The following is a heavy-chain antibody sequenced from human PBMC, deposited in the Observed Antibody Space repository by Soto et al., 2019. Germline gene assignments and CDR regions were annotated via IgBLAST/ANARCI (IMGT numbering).Heavy chain of an antibody. CDR2: IIPILGTA. V-gene: IGHV1-69*13. J-gene: IGHJ5*02. CDR1: GGTFRSYA. CDR3: ARTRIAAASKRFDP. D-gene: IGHD6-13*01. Sequence: SVKVSCKASGGTFRSYATSWVRQAPGQGLEWMGGIIPILGTANYAQKFQGRVTITADESTSTAYMELSSLSSEDTAVYYCARTRIAAASKRFDPWGQGTLATVSS.